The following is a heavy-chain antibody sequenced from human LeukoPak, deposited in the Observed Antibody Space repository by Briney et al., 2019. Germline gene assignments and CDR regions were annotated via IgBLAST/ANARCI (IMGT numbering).Heavy chain of an antibody. CDR1: GFTFSDHY. CDR3: ARDGGQNWGSDPYYFDY. V-gene: IGHV3-11*04. J-gene: IGHJ4*02. CDR2: IRSSSNVI. D-gene: IGHD7-27*01. Sequence: GGSLRLSCVASGFTFSDHYMDWVRQAPGKGLEWVSYIRSSSNVIYYADSVKGRFTISRDNTKNSLYLQMNSLRDEDTAVYYCARDGGQNWGSDPYYFDYWGQGTLVTVSS.